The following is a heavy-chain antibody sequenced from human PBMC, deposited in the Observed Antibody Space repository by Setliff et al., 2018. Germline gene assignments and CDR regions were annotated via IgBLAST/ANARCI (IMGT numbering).Heavy chain of an antibody. D-gene: IGHD2-2*01. Sequence: PGGSLRLSCAASGFTVSSNYMTWVRQAPGKGLEWVSAISAGGGSTYSADSVKGRFTISRDNAKNSLYLQMNSLRAEDMALYYCAKGYCSSTSCYVDYWGQGTLVTVS. J-gene: IGHJ4*02. CDR1: GFTVSSNY. CDR3: AKGYCSSTSCYVDY. CDR2: ISAGGGST. V-gene: IGHV3-23*01.